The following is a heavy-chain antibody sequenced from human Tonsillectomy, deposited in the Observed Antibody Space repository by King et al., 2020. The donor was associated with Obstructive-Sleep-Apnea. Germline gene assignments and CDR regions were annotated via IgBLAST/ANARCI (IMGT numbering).Heavy chain of an antibody. CDR2: ISYDGSNK. D-gene: IGHD6-6*01. J-gene: IGHJ4*02. CDR1: GFTFSSYA. V-gene: IGHV3-30*04. Sequence: QLVQSGGGVVQPGRSLRLSCAASGFTFSSYAFHWVRQAPGKGLEWVGVISYDGSNKYYADSVKGRFTISRDNSKNTLYLQMNSLRAEDTAVYYCAREQGSSSTSYFDSWGQGTLVTVSS. CDR3: AREQGSSSTSYFDS.